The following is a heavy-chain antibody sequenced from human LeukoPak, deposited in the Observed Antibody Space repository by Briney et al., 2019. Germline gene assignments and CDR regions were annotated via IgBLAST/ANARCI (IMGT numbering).Heavy chain of an antibody. CDR3: ARGRSPRIAARQRYYYYMDV. V-gene: IGHV4-39*01. CDR1: SGSLSSRSHY. D-gene: IGHD6-6*01. J-gene: IGHJ6*03. CDR2: IYYSGST. Sequence: PSETLSLTCTVSSGSLSSRSHYWGWIRQPPGKGLEWIGSIYYSGSTSYNASLKSRVTISVDTSKNQFSLKLSSVTAADTAVYYCARGRSPRIAARQRYYYYMDVWGKGTTVTVSS.